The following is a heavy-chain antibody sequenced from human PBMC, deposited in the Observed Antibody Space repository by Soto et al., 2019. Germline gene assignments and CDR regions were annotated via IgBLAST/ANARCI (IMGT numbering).Heavy chain of an antibody. CDR3: AKDMHGSGSYSVFDY. D-gene: IGHD3-10*01. J-gene: IGHJ4*02. CDR2: ISWNSGSI. Sequence: GGSLRLSCAASGFTFDDYAMHWVRQAPGKGLEWVSGISWNSGSIGYADSVKGRFTISRDNAKNSLYLQMNSLRAEDTALYYCAKDMHGSGSYSVFDYWGQGTLVTVSS. CDR1: GFTFDDYA. V-gene: IGHV3-9*01.